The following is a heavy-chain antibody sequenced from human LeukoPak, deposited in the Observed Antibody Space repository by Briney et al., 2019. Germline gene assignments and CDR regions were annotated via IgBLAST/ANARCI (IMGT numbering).Heavy chain of an antibody. CDR3: AKDRRAAAAGEYYYYYGMDV. CDR1: GFTFSSYA. D-gene: IGHD6-13*01. V-gene: IGHV3-23*01. Sequence: GGSLRLSCAASGFTFSSYAMSWVRQAPGKGLEWVSAISGSGGSTYYADSVKGRFTISRDNSKNTLYLQMNSLRAEDTAVYYCAKDRRAAAAGEYYYYYGMDVWGQGTTVTVSS. J-gene: IGHJ6*02. CDR2: ISGSGGST.